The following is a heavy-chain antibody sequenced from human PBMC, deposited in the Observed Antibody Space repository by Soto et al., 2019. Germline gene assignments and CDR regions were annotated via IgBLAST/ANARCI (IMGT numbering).Heavy chain of an antibody. J-gene: IGHJ6*02. D-gene: IGHD5-12*01. CDR2: INPSGGST. CDR3: ARESVDIVATTRVSGGMDV. V-gene: IGHV1-46*01. CDR1: GFTFTSYY. Sequence: QVQLVQSGAEVKKPGASVKVSCKESGFTFTSYYMHWVRQAPGQGLEWMGIINPSGGSTSYAQKFQGRVTMTRDTSTSTVYMELSSLRSEDTAVYYCARESVDIVATTRVSGGMDVWGQGTTVTVSS.